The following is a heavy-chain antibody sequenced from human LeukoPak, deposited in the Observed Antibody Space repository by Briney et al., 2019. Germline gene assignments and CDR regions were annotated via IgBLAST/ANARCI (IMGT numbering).Heavy chain of an antibody. CDR1: GFTFSSYG. CDR2: ISFDGSNK. CDR3: ARGDSYGGYIGHDY. Sequence: GGSLRLSCAASGFTFSSYGMHWVRQAPGKGLEWVAVISFDGSNKYYADSVKGRFTISRDNSKNTLYLQMNSLRVEDTAVYHCARGDSYGGYIGHDYWGQGTLVTFSS. D-gene: IGHD5-12*01. V-gene: IGHV3-30*03. J-gene: IGHJ4*02.